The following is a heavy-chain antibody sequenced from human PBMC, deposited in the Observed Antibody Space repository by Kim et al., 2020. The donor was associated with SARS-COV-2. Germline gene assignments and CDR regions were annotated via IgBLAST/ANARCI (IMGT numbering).Heavy chain of an antibody. CDR2: ISYDGSNK. CDR1: GFTFSSYA. V-gene: IGHV3-30-3*01. Sequence: GGSLRLSCAASGFTFSSYAMHWVRQAPGKGLEWVAVISYDGSNKYYADSVKGRFTISRDNSKNTLYLQMNSLRAEDTAVYYCARDYDILWGVQVDAFDIWGQGTMVPVSS. CDR3: ARDYDILWGVQVDAFDI. J-gene: IGHJ3*02. D-gene: IGHD3-9*01.